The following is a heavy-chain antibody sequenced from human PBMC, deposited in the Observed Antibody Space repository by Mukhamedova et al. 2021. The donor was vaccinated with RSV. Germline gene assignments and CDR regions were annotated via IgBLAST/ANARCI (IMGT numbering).Heavy chain of an antibody. D-gene: IGHD3-10*01. V-gene: IGHV3-30*18. CDR3: AKEGYYGSGSLPDH. CDR2: VSHDGSNK. J-gene: IGHJ4*02. Sequence: SYGMHWVRQAPGKGLQWVAVVSHDGSNKYYADSVKGRFNISRDNSKNTLDLQMNSLRVEDTAVFYCAKEGYYGSGSLPDHWGQG. CDR1: SYG.